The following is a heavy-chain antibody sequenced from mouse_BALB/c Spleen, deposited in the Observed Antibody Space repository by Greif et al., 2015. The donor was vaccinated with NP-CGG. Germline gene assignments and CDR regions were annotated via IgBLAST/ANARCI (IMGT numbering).Heavy chain of an antibody. Sequence: QVQLQQSGPELVKPGASVKISCKASGYTFTDDYINWVKQKPGQGPEWIGWIYPGSGNTKYNEKFKDKATLTVDTSSSTAYMQLSSLTSEDTAVYFCARRTGTEAMDYWGQGTSVTVSS. D-gene: IGHD4-1*01. J-gene: IGHJ4*01. CDR3: ARRTGTEAMDY. CDR1: GYTFTDDY. V-gene: IGHV1-84*02. CDR2: IYPGSGNT.